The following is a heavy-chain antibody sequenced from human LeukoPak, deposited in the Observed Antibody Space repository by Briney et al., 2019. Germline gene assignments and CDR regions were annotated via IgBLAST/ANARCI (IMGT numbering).Heavy chain of an antibody. CDR1: GGTFSSYA. CDR3: AREATTMIVVVITGGFFDY. D-gene: IGHD3-22*01. CDR2: IIPILGIA. V-gene: IGHV1-69*04. Sequence: SVQVSCKASGGTFSSYAISWVRQAPGQGLEWMGRIIPILGIANYAQKFQGRVTITADKSTSTAYMELSSLRSEDTAVYYCAREATTMIVVVITGGFFDYWGQGTLVTVSS. J-gene: IGHJ4*02.